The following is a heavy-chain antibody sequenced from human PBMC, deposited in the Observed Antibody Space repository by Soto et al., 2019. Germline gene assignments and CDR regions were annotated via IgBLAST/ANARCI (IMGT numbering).Heavy chain of an antibody. Sequence: QVQLQESGPGLVKPSETLSLTCAVSSASISDNNWWSWVRQSPQKGLEWIGEIHHGGTTNYNPSLKSRVTISMDRSQNQIFMQLNSVTAAGAAIYYCARHIGVPGTRGFDYWGQGTLVTVSS. CDR3: ARHIGVPGTRGFDY. CDR2: IHHGGTT. V-gene: IGHV4-4*02. D-gene: IGHD6-19*01. CDR1: SASISDNNW. J-gene: IGHJ4*02.